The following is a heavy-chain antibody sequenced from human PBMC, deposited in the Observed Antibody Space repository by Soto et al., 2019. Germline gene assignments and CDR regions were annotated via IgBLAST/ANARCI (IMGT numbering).Heavy chain of an antibody. V-gene: IGHV4-59*01. D-gene: IGHD6-13*01. CDR3: AGDISSRAWFDP. Sequence: SETLSLTCTVSGGSISSYYWSWIRQPPGKGLEWIGYIYYSGSTNYNPSLKSRVTISVDTSKNQFSLKLSSVTAADTAVYYCAGDISSRAWFDPWGQGTLVTVSS. CDR2: IYYSGST. CDR1: GGSISSYY. J-gene: IGHJ5*02.